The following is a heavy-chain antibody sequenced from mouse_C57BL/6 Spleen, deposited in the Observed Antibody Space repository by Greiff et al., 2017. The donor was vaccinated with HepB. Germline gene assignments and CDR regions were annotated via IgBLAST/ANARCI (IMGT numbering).Heavy chain of an antibody. V-gene: IGHV1-55*01. J-gene: IGHJ4*01. Sequence: VQLQQSGAELVKPGASVKMSCKASGYTFTSYWITWVKQRPGQGLEWIGDIYPGSGSTNYNEKFKSTATLTVDPSSSTAYMQLSSLTSEDSAVYYCARRAIYDDYENAMDYWGQGTSVTVSS. CDR2: IYPGSGST. CDR1: GYTFTSYW. D-gene: IGHD2-4*01. CDR3: ARRAIYDDYENAMDY.